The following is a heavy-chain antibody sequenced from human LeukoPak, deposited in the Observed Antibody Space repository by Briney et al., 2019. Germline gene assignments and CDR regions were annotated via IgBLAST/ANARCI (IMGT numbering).Heavy chain of an antibody. V-gene: IGHV1-69*13. CDR2: IIPFFGTP. CDR1: GGTFSSYA. D-gene: IGHD3-22*01. CDR3: ARPKTYYYEDTDLKVWVRGPLDY. Sequence: ASVKVSCTASGGTFSSYALSWVRQAPGQGLEWMGGIIPFFGTPNYAQRFQDRVTISADESTSTFYMELRSLRSEDTAVYYCARPKTYYYEDTDLKVWVRGPLDYWGQGTLVTVSS. J-gene: IGHJ4*02.